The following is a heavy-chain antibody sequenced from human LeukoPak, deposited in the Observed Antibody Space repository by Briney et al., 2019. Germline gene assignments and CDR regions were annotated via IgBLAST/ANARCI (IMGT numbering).Heavy chain of an antibody. CDR2: INHSGST. CDR1: GGSFSGYY. Sequence: SSETLSLTCAVYGGSFSGYYWSWIRQPPGKGLEWIGEINHSGSTSYNPSLKSRVTISVDTSKNQFSLKLSSVTAADTAVYYCARGRVVVVAATLLYYYYGMDVWGQGTTVTVSS. CDR3: ARGRVVVVAATLLYYYYGMDV. J-gene: IGHJ6*02. D-gene: IGHD2-15*01. V-gene: IGHV4-34*01.